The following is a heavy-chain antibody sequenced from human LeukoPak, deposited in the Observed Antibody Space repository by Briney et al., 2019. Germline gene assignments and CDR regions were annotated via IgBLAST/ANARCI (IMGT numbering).Heavy chain of an antibody. J-gene: IGHJ4*02. CDR3: ARHGDGESGSYYPLGY. CDR2: IYYSGST. CDR1: GGSISSGDYY. D-gene: IGHD1-26*01. Sequence: SQTLSLTCTVSGGSISSGDYYWSWICQPPGKGLEWIGYIYYSGSTYYNPSLKSRVTISVDTSKNQFSLKLSSVTAADTAVYYCARHGDGESGSYYPLGYWGQGTLVTVSS. V-gene: IGHV4-30-4*01.